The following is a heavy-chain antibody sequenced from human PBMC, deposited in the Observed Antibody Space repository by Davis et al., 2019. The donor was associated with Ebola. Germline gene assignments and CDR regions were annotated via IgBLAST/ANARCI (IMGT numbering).Heavy chain of an antibody. CDR2: INAGNGDT. CDR3: ARGGKTLSAAGA. D-gene: IGHD6-13*01. Sequence: AASVKVPCKASGYTFTSYAMHWVRQSLGQRLEWMGWINAGNGDTKYSQNFQGRVTITRDTSASTAYMELSSLRYEDTAVYYCARGGKTLSAAGAWGQGTLVTVSS. J-gene: IGHJ5*02. V-gene: IGHV1-3*01. CDR1: GYTFTSYA.